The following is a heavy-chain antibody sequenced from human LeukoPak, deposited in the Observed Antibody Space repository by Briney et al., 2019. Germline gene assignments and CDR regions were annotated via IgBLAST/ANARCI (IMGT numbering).Heavy chain of an antibody. V-gene: IGHV4-61*02. CDR3: ARARVIPASFDD. CDR1: GGAITFGSYY. J-gene: IGHJ4*02. CDR2: IYTSGRT. Sequence: ASETRSPTCTGAGGAITFGSYYWTWIRQPAGKGLEWIGRIYTSGRTFYNPSLKSRVTISMDTSMNQFYLRLNSVTAADTAVYYCARARVIPASFDDWGQGALVTVSS. D-gene: IGHD3-16*02.